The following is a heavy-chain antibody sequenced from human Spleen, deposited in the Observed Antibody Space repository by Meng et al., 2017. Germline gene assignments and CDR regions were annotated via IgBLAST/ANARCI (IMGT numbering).Heavy chain of an antibody. J-gene: IGHJ4*02. V-gene: IGHV1-46*01. Sequence: ASVKVSCKASGYTFTSYYMHWVRQAPGQGLEWMGIINPSGGSTSYAQKFQGRVTMTRDTSTSTVYMELSSLRSEDTAVYYCARDSEMYYYDSSGYRTPSSVCFGVFWGQGTLVTVSS. D-gene: IGHD3-22*01. CDR2: INPSGGST. CDR3: ARDSEMYYYDSSGYRTPSSVCFGVF. CDR1: GYTFTSYY.